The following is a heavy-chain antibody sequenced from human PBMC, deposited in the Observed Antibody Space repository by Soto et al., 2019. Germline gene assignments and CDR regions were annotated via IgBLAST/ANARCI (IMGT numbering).Heavy chain of an antibody. J-gene: IGHJ4*02. CDR2: IIGNGDTA. Sequence: EVQLLEAGGGLVQPGGSLRLSCAASGFSFRNYGMSWVRQAPGKGLEWLSAIIGNGDTAYYADSVRGWFTISRDNSKNTLYLQLNDLGAEDTAIYYCAKDYDYGDSLPFDYWGQGTLVTVSS. V-gene: IGHV3-23*01. CDR1: GFSFRNYG. D-gene: IGHD4-17*01. CDR3: AKDYDYGDSLPFDY.